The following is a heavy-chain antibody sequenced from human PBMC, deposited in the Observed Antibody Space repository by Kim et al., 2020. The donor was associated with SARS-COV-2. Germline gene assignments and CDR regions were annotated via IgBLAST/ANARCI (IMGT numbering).Heavy chain of an antibody. J-gene: IGHJ3*02. Sequence: ASVKVSCKASGFTFTSYYMHWVRQAPGQGLEWMGIINPSGGSTSYAQKFQGRVTMTRDTSTSTVYMELSSLRSEDTAVYYCARLWSPPDAFDIWGQGTMVTVSS. CDR1: GFTFTSYY. D-gene: IGHD2-21*01. V-gene: IGHV1-46*01. CDR2: INPSGGST. CDR3: ARLWSPPDAFDI.